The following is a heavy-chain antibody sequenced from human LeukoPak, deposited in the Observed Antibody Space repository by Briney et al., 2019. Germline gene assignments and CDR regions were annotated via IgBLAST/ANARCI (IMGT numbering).Heavy chain of an antibody. CDR3: ASGGYWAFDAFDI. CDR2: INSDGSST. D-gene: IGHD2-21*01. V-gene: IGHV3-74*01. CDR1: GFTFSSYW. J-gene: IGHJ3*02. Sequence: GGSLRLSCAASGFTFSSYWMHWVRQAPGKGLVWVSRINSDGSSTSYADSVKGRFTISRDNAKNTLYLQMNSLRAEDTAVYYCASGGYWAFDAFDIWGQGTMVTVSS.